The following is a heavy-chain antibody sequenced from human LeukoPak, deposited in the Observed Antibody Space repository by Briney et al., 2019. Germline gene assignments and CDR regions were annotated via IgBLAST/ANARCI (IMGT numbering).Heavy chain of an antibody. V-gene: IGHV3-43*02. CDR2: IKADGSGT. Sequence: PGGSLRLSCAASGFTFSSYAMNWVRQAPGKGLEWVSVIKADGSGTFYADSVRGRFTTSRDNSKNSLYLQMNSLTSEDTALYYCATWAFYHNLDVWGQGTTVIVSS. J-gene: IGHJ6*02. CDR3: ATWAFYHNLDV. D-gene: IGHD2/OR15-2a*01. CDR1: GFTFSSYA.